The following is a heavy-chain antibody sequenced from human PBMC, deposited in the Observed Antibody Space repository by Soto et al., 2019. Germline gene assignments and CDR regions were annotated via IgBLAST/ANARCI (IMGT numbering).Heavy chain of an antibody. CDR2: IYCDDDK. D-gene: IGHD3-9*01. V-gene: IGHV2-5*02. J-gene: IGHJ3*02. CDR1: GFSLSTSGVG. CDR3: AHRQNKPYDILTAYDAFDI. Sequence: QITLKESGPTLVKPTQTLTLTCTFSGFSLSTSGVGVGWIRQPPGKALEWLALIYCDDDKRYSPSLKSRLTIPKDTDKNQVVLTMTNMDPVDTATYYCAHRQNKPYDILTAYDAFDIWGQGTMFTVSS.